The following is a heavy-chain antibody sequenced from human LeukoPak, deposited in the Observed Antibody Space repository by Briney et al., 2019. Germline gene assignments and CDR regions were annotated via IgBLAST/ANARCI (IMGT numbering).Heavy chain of an antibody. CDR3: ATEGWQLYFDY. J-gene: IGHJ4*02. CDR2: IYYSGST. Sequence: MTSETLSLTCTVSGGSISSYYWSWIRQPPGKGLEWIGYIYYSGSTNYNPSLKSRVTISVDTSKNQFSLKLSSVTAADTAVYYCATEGWQLYFDYWGQGALVTVSS. V-gene: IGHV4-59*01. CDR1: GGSISSYY. D-gene: IGHD6-13*01.